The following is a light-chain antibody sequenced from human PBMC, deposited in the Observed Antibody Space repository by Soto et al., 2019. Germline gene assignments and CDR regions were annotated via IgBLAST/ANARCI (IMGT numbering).Light chain of an antibody. CDR1: SGSVSTSYY. J-gene: IGLJ3*02. CDR3: VLYMGSGIRV. V-gene: IGLV8-61*01. Sequence: QTVVTQEPSLSVSPGGTDTLTCGLSSGSVSTSYYPSWYQQTPGQAPRTLIYSTNTRSSGVPDRFSGSILGNKAALTITGAQADDESDYYCVLYMGSGIRVFGGGTKVTVL. CDR2: STN.